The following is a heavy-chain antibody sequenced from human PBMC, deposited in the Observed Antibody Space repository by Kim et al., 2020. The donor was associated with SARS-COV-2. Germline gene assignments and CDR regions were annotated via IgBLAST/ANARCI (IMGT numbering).Heavy chain of an antibody. Sequence: SETLSLTCAVYGGSFSGYYWSWIRQPPGKGLEWIGEINHSGSTNYNPSLKSRVTISVDTSKNQFSLKLSSVTAADTAVYYCARAPSESYYGSGNYYFDYWGQGTLVTVSS. CDR3: ARAPSESYYGSGNYYFDY. J-gene: IGHJ4*02. CDR1: GGSFSGYY. CDR2: INHSGST. D-gene: IGHD3-10*01. V-gene: IGHV4-34*01.